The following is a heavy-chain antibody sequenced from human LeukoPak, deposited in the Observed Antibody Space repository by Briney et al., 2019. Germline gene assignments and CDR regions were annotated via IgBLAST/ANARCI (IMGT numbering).Heavy chain of an antibody. J-gene: IGHJ3*01. V-gene: IGHV4-61*01. CDR1: GGSVSSGSYY. CDR2: IYTSGIT. CDR3: ARGRDGDPFNDAFDF. D-gene: IGHD2-21*02. Sequence: PSETLSLTCTVSGGSVSSGSYYWSWIRQPPGKGLEWIGRIYTSGITNYNPSLKSRVTMSVDTSKNQFSLKLSSVTAADTAVYYCARGRDGDPFNDAFDFWGQGTMVTVSS.